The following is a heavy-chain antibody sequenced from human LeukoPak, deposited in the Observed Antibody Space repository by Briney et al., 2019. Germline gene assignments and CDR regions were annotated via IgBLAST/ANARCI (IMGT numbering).Heavy chain of an antibody. Sequence: PGGSLRLSCAASGFTFSSYSMNWVRQAPGKGLEWVSSISSSSSYIYYADSVKGRFTISRDNAKNSLYLQMNSLRAEDTAVYYCVRGLAAAGTGRADWGQGTLVTVSS. V-gene: IGHV3-21*01. CDR3: VRGLAAAGTGRAD. J-gene: IGHJ4*02. CDR1: GFTFSSYS. CDR2: ISSSSSYI. D-gene: IGHD6-13*01.